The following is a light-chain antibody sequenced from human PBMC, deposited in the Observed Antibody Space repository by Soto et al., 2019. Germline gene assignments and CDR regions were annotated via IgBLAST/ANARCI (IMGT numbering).Light chain of an antibody. CDR1: QNIDGW. Sequence: DIQITPSPSTLSASVGDRVTITCRATQNIDGWLAWYQQKSGKAPKLLIYEASSLERGVPSRFSGSGFGTEFTVTISSLQPDDFATYYCQQYNSYPWTFGQGTKVEVK. CDR2: EAS. J-gene: IGKJ1*01. V-gene: IGKV1-5*01. CDR3: QQYNSYPWT.